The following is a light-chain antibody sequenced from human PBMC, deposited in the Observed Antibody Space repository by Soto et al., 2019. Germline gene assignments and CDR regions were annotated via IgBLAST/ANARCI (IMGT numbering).Light chain of an antibody. Sequence: QMTQSPSSLSASVGDRVTITCRASQGISNYLAWYQQKPGKVPKLLIYAASTLHSGVPSRFSGSGSGTDFTLTISSLQSEDVATYYCQKYNSPPWTFGQGTKVEIK. CDR2: AAS. CDR3: QKYNSPPWT. J-gene: IGKJ1*01. V-gene: IGKV1-27*01. CDR1: QGISNY.